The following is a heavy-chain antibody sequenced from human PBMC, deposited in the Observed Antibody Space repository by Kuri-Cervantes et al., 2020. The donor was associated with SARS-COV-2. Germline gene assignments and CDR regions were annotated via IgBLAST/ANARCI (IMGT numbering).Heavy chain of an antibody. CDR1: GYSISSGYY. Sequence: SETLSLTCTVSGYSISSGYYWGWIRQPPGKGLEWIGSIYHSGSTYYNPSLKSRATISVDTSKNQFSLKLSSVTAADTAVYYCARGGVDTAMGADYWGQGTLVTVSS. CDR2: IYHSGST. CDR3: ARGGVDTAMGADY. J-gene: IGHJ4*02. V-gene: IGHV4-38-2*02. D-gene: IGHD5-18*01.